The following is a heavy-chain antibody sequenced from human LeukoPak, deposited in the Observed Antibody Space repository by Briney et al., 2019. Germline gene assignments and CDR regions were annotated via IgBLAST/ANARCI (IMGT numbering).Heavy chain of an antibody. J-gene: IGHJ4*02. CDR3: TRLASRRDPDKTSGQAYFDI. D-gene: IGHD2-15*01. CDR2: IYPGDSEI. Sequence: GESMQISCKGSGYSFTTHWIAWVRQMPGKGPEWMGIIYPGDSEIKYSPSFQGQVTISADKSISTAYLQWSSLQAADTAMYYCTRLASRRDPDKTSGQAYFDIWGQGTLVTVSS. CDR1: GYSFTTHW. V-gene: IGHV5-51*01.